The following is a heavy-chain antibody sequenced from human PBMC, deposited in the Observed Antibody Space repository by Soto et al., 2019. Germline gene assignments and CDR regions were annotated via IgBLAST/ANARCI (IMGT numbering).Heavy chain of an antibody. D-gene: IGHD5-12*01. CDR1: GGSISSGGYY. J-gene: IGHJ6*03. V-gene: IGHV4-31*03. Sequence: QVQLQESGPGLVKPSQTLSLTCTVSGGSISSGGYYWSWIRQHPGKGLEWIGYIYYRGSTYYNPSLKSRVTISVDTSKNQFSLKLSSVTAADTAVYYCASGYSGYDHYYYYMDVWGKGTTVTVSS. CDR3: ASGYSGYDHYYYYMDV. CDR2: IYYRGST.